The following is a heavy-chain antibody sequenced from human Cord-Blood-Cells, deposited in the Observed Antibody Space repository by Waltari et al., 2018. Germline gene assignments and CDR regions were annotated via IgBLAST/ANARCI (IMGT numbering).Heavy chain of an antibody. CDR2: ISYSGST. J-gene: IGHJ2*01. CDR1: GGSISSSSYY. CDR3: ARHQTGDLTNFDL. Sequence: QLQLQESGPGLVKPSETLSLTCPVPGGSISSSSYYWGWIRPPPGKGLEWIGSISYSGSTYYNPSLKSRVTISVDTSKNQFSLKLSSVTAADTAVYYCARHQTGDLTNFDLWGRGTLVTVSS. V-gene: IGHV4-39*01. D-gene: IGHD7-27*01.